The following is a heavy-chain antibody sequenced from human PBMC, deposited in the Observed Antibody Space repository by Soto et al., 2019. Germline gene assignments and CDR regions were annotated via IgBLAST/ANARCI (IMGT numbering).Heavy chain of an antibody. J-gene: IGHJ4*02. CDR1: GFPFSSYC. CDR3: AHSNN. Sequence: AGSLRLSCAASGFPFSSYCMHWVRQAPGKGLDWVAVIWYDGSNKDYADSVKGRPTISRDTSKKTLFLQRNKQRVDEPAVYYYAHSNNWGQGTLVTVSS. V-gene: IGHV3-33*01. CDR2: IWYDGSNK.